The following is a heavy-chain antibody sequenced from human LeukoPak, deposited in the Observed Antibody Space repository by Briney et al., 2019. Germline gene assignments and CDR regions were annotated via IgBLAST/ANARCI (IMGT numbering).Heavy chain of an antibody. CDR1: GVSIRNTNYY. J-gene: IGHJ4*02. D-gene: IGHD3-22*01. CDR2: VYYGGSS. V-gene: IGHV4-39*07. CDR3: ARGVGSGYTDY. Sequence: SETLSLTCSVSGVSIRNTNYYWGCFRQPPGKGLEWIGSVYYGGSSYYHPSLKSRVTISVDTSKNQFSLKLISVTAADTAVYYCARGVGSGYTDYWGQGALVTVSS.